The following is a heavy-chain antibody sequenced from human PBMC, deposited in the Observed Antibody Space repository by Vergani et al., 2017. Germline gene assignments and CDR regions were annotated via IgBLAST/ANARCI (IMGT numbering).Heavy chain of an antibody. J-gene: IGHJ6*03. CDR2: ISSPSSYI. CDR3: AREAPHMDV. Sequence: EVQLVESGGGLVKPGGSLRLSCAASGFTFSSYTMNWVRQAPGKGLEWVSSISSPSSYIYYADSVKGRFTISRDNAKNSLYLQMNSLRAEDTAVYYCAREAPHMDVWGKGTTVTVSS. CDR1: GFTFSSYT. V-gene: IGHV3-21*01.